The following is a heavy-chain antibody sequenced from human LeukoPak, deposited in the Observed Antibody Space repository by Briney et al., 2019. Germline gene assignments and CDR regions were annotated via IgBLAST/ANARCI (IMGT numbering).Heavy chain of an antibody. CDR3: ARDLGQYYDTSDNWFDP. D-gene: IGHD3-22*01. CDR2: IKSKTDGGTT. V-gene: IGHV3-15*01. J-gene: IGHJ5*02. CDR1: GFTFSNAW. Sequence: GGSLRLSCAASGFTFSNAWMSWVRQAPGKGLEWVGRIKSKTDGGTTDYAAPVKGRFTISRDDSKNSLYLQMNSLTTEDTAVYYCARDLGQYYDTSDNWFDPWGQGTLVTVSS.